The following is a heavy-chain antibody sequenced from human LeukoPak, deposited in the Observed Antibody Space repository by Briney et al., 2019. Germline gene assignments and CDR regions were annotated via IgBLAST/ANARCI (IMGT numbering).Heavy chain of an antibody. Sequence: GGSLRLSCAASGFTFSDYYMSWIRQAPVKGLEWVSNISSSGSTIYYADSVKGRFTISRDNAKNSLYLQMNSLRAEDTAVYYCARGARGVIANRFDYWGQGTLVTVSS. CDR2: ISSSGSTI. CDR3: ARGARGVIANRFDY. D-gene: IGHD3-10*01. CDR1: GFTFSDYY. V-gene: IGHV3-11*01. J-gene: IGHJ4*02.